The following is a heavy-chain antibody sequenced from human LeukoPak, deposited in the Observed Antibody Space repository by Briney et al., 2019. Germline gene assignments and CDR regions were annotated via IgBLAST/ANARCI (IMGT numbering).Heavy chain of an antibody. V-gene: IGHV4-59*02. J-gene: IGHJ6*02. CDR3: ARDGSNWSNDYYHGVDV. D-gene: IGHD4-11*01. CDR2: VYYSGSA. Sequence: KPSETLSLTCTVSGDSVTTYYWSWIRQPPGKGLGWLGYVYYSGSATYNPSLKSRVTISVDTSKNQFSLRLSSVTAADTAVYYCARDGSNWSNDYYHGVDVWGQGTTVTVSS. CDR1: GDSVTTYY.